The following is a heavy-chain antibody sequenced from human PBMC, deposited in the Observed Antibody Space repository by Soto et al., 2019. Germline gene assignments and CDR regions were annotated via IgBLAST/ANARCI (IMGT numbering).Heavy chain of an antibody. Sequence: PXESLRLSCAASGFTFSSYEMNWVRQAPGKGLEWVSYISSSGSTIYYADSVKGRFTISRDDAKNSLYLQMNSLRAEDTAVYYCARAGYCSSTSCLRGYYYGMDVWGQGITVTVSS. CDR1: GFTFSSYE. CDR2: ISSSGSTI. V-gene: IGHV3-48*03. D-gene: IGHD2-2*01. CDR3: ARAGYCSSTSCLRGYYYGMDV. J-gene: IGHJ6*02.